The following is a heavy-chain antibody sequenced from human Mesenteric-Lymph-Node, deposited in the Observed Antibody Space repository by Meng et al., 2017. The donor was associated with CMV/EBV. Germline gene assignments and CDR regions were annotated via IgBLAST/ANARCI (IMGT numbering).Heavy chain of an antibody. J-gene: IGHJ4*02. V-gene: IGHV4-39*07. D-gene: IGHD1-26*01. CDR1: GASISTRSYY. Sequence: GSLRLSCTVSGASISTRSYYWGWIHQAPGKGLEWIGSIHYDGSTHYNPSLKGRVTISLDMSKNRFSVKLSSVTAADTAVYYCARTQWEIPDYWGQGTLVTVSS. CDR3: ARTQWEIPDY. CDR2: IHYDGST.